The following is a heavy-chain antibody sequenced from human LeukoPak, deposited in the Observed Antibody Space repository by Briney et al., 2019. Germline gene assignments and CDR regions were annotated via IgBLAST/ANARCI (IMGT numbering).Heavy chain of an antibody. J-gene: IGHJ4*02. CDR2: IYTSGST. CDR1: GGSISSYY. D-gene: IGHD1-14*01. V-gene: IGHV4-4*07. CDR3: ARDNRRAFDY. Sequence: PSETLSHTCTVSGGSISSYYWSWIRHPAGKGLEWIGRIYTSGSTYYNPSLKSRVTMSVDTSKNQFSLKLSSVTAADTAVYYCARDNRRAFDYWGQGTLVTVSS.